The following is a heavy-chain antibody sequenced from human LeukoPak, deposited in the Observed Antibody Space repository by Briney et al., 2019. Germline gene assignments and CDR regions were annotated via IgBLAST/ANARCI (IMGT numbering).Heavy chain of an antibody. CDR3: ARACPDYYDSSGYFGRKTPTTYYFDY. CDR2: IYHSGST. D-gene: IGHD3-22*01. V-gene: IGHV4-30-2*01. Sequence: SQTLSLTCAVSGGSISSGGYSWSWIRQPPGKGLEWIGYIYHSGSTYYNPSLKSRVTISVDRSKNQFSLKLSSVTAADTAVYYCARACPDYYDSSGYFGRKTPTTYYFDYWGQGTLVTVSS. CDR1: GGSISSGGYS. J-gene: IGHJ4*02.